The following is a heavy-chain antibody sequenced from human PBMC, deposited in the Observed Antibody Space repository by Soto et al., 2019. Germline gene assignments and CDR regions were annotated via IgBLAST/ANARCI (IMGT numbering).Heavy chain of an antibody. CDR1: GGSISSSSHY. CDR3: ARVSAAGTPDIDP. CDR2: IYYSGST. Sequence: SETLSLTCTVSGGSISSSSHYWGWIRQPPGKGLEWIGSIYYSGSTYYNPSLKSRVTISVDTSKNQFSLKLSSVTAADTAVYYCARVSAAGTPDIDPWGQGTLVTVSS. D-gene: IGHD6-13*01. V-gene: IGHV4-39*01. J-gene: IGHJ5*02.